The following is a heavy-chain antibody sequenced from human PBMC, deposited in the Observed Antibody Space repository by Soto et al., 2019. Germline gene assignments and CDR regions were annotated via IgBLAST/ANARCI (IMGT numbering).Heavy chain of an antibody. CDR3: ARGKNTAFDF. J-gene: IGHJ4*02. CDR1: GDGFSSSSVA. CDR2: TFYRSKWYS. V-gene: IGHV6-1*01. D-gene: IGHD2-21*02. Sequence: SQTLSLTCVMSGDGFSSSSVAWNWFRQSPSRGLEWLGRTFYRSKWYSEYAVSVKSRITISPDASKNQFSLQLNSVSPEDTALYYCARGKNTAFDFWGQGTLVTVSS.